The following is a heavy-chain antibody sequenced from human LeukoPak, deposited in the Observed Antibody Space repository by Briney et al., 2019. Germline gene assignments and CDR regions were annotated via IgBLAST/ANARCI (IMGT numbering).Heavy chain of an antibody. D-gene: IGHD3-10*02. CDR1: GFNFDRYT. CDR2: AGWAGGTT. CDR3: AKELDTMFFDY. V-gene: IGHV3-43*01. J-gene: IGHJ4*02. Sequence: GGSLRLSCATSGFNFDRYTIHWVRQAPGKGLEWVSLAGWAGGTTFYSDSVRGRFTISRDSGRKSVYLQMNSLTTDDTAFYFCAKELDTMFFDYRGQGALVTASS.